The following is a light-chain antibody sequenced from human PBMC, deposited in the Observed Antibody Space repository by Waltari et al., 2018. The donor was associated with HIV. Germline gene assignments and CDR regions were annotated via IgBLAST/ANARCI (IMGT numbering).Light chain of an antibody. Sequence: EIVLTQSPATLSLSPGERATLSCRASQSVSTYVAWYQQKPGQAPRLLIYDASIRATGIPARFSGSGSGTDFTLTISSLEPEDFAVYYCQQRTNWPPGTTFGGGTKVERK. CDR1: QSVSTY. CDR3: QQRTNWPPGTT. CDR2: DAS. J-gene: IGKJ4*01. V-gene: IGKV3-11*01.